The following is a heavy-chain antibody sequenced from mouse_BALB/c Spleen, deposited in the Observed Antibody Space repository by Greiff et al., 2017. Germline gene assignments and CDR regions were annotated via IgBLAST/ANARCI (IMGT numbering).Heavy chain of an antibody. CDR3: ARGPDYYGSSYFDY. CDR1: GFTFSSYA. Sequence: EVQLVESGGGLVKPGGSLKLSCAASGFTFSSYAMSWVRQSPEKRLEWVAEISSGGSYTYYPDTVTGRFTISRDNAKNTLYLEMSSLRSEDTAMYYCARGPDYYGSSYFDYWGQGTTLTVSS. CDR2: ISSGGSYT. D-gene: IGHD1-1*01. J-gene: IGHJ2*01. V-gene: IGHV5-9-4*01.